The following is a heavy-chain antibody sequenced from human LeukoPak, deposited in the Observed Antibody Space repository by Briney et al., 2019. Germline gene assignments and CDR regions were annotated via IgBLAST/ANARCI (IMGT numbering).Heavy chain of an antibody. CDR2: ISAYNGNT. J-gene: IGHJ4*02. Sequence: GASVKVPCKASGYTFTSYGISWVRQAPGQGLEWMGWISAYNGNTNYAQKLQGRVTMTTDTSTSTAYMELRSLRSDDTAVYYCARDLRAMDFWSGYYADWGQGTLVTVSS. CDR1: GYTFTSYG. D-gene: IGHD3-3*01. V-gene: IGHV1-18*01. CDR3: ARDLRAMDFWSGYYAD.